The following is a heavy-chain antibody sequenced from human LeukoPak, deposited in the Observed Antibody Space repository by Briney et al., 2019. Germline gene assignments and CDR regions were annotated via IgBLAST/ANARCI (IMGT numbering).Heavy chain of an antibody. V-gene: IGHV1-46*01. Sequence: ASVKVSCKASGYTFTSYYMHWVRQAPGQGLEWMGIINPSGGSTSYAQKFQGRVTMTRDTSTSTVYMELSSLRSEDTAVYYCGCGDYGGNSYDYWGQGTLVTVSS. CDR3: GCGDYGGNSYDY. CDR1: GYTFTSYY. J-gene: IGHJ4*02. CDR2: INPSGGST. D-gene: IGHD4-23*01.